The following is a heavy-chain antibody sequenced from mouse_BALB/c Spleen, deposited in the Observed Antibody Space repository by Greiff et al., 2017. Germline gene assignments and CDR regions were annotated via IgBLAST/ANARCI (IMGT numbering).Heavy chain of an antibody. V-gene: IGHV1-20*02. Sequence: EVQLVESGPELVKPGASVKISCKASGYSFTGYFMNWVMQSHGKSLEWIGRINPYNGDTFYNQKFKGKATLTVDKSSSTAHMELRSLASEDSAVYYCAKTITTVAMDYWGQGTSVTVSS. D-gene: IGHD1-1*01. CDR3: AKTITTVAMDY. CDR1: GYSFTGYF. J-gene: IGHJ4*01. CDR2: INPYNGDT.